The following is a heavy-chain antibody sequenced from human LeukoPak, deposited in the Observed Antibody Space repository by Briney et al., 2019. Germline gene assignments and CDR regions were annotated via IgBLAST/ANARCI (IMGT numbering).Heavy chain of an antibody. D-gene: IGHD2-8*01. CDR3: AKEASTPPYADY. J-gene: IGHJ4*02. V-gene: IGHV3-43*02. CDR2: ISGDGGST. Sequence: GGSLRLSCAASGFTFSSYWMHWVRQAPGKGLEWVSLISGDGGSTYYADSVKGRFTISRDNSKNSLYLQMNSLRTEDTALYYCAKEASTPPYADYWGQGTLVTVSS. CDR1: GFTFSSYW.